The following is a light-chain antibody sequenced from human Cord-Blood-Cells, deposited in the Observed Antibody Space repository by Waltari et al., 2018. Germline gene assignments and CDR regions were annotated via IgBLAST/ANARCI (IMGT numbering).Light chain of an antibody. CDR1: RSDGGGYNY. CDR2: DVS. J-gene: IGLJ1*01. V-gene: IGLV2-14*01. CDR3: SSYTSSSTYV. Sequence: QSALTPPASVSGSPGQSITLSCPGTRSDGGGYNYASCYQQHPGKAPKLMIYDVSNRPSGVSNRFSGSKSGNTASLTISGLQAEDEADYYCSSYTSSSTYVFGTGTKVTVL.